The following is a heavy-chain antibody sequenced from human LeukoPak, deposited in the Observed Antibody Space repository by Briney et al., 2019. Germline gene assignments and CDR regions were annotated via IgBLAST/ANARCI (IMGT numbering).Heavy chain of an antibody. D-gene: IGHD1-20*01. CDR1: GYTFTAYP. J-gene: IGHJ4*02. V-gene: IGHV1-2*06. CDR2: ISPNSGVT. Sequence: ASVKVSCKTSGYTFTAYPIHWVRQAPGQGPEWMGRISPNSGVTYYSQKFHGRVTMTRDTSSSTAYMDLSSLRPDDTAVYYCARDSSNWSSLGSWGQGTLVLVSS. CDR3: ARDSSNWSSLGS.